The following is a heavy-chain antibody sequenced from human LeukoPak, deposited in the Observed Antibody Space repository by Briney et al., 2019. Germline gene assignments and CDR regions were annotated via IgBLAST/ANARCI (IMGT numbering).Heavy chain of an antibody. CDR3: AREGYYYDSSGYLLNAFDI. J-gene: IGHJ3*02. CDR1: GGSISSYY. V-gene: IGHV4-39*07. D-gene: IGHD3-22*01. CDR2: IYYSGST. Sequence: PSETLSLTCTVSGGSISSYYWGWIRQPPGKGLEWIGSIYYSGSTYYNPSLKSRVTISVDTSKNQFSLKLSSVTAADTAVYYCAREGYYYDSSGYLLNAFDIWGQGTMVTVSS.